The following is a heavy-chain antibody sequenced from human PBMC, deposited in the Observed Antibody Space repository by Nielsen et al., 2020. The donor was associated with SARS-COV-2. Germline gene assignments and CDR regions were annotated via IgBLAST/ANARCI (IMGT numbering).Heavy chain of an antibody. D-gene: IGHD3-10*01. CDR3: TLWFGESSRFDY. V-gene: IGHV2-5*01. CDR1: GFSLSTSGVG. J-gene: IGHJ4*02. Sequence: SGPTLVKPTQTLTLTCTFSGFSLSTSGVGVGWIRQPPGRALEWLALIYWNDDKRYSPSLKSRLAITKDTSKNQVVLTMTNMDPVDTATYYCTLWFGESSRFDYWGQGTLVTVSS. CDR2: IYWNDDK.